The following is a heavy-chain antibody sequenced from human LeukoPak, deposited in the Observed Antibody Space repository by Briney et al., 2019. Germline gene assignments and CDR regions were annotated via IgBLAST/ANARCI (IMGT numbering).Heavy chain of an antibody. D-gene: IGHD5-12*01. CDR3: ARHIAASEYFDY. Sequence: SETLSLTCAVYGGSFSGYYWSWIRQPPGKGLEWIGEINHSGSTNYNPSLKSRVTISVDTSKNQFSLKLSSVTAADTAVYYCARHIAASEYFDYWGQGTLVTVSS. CDR1: GGSFSGYY. V-gene: IGHV4-34*01. CDR2: INHSGST. J-gene: IGHJ4*02.